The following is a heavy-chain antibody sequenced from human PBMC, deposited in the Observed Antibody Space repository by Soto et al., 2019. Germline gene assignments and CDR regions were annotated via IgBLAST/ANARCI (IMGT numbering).Heavy chain of an antibody. Sequence: QVQLVQSGAEVKKPGASVKASCKASGYTFTSYYMHWVRQAPGQGLEWMGIINPSGGSTSYAQKFQGRGNKNRETAPDPVYMEPSSLGSGDTAGYFRARDLGGLRFGACWGQGILVTVSS. CDR1: GYTFTSYY. D-gene: IGHD5-12*01. J-gene: IGHJ4*02. CDR2: INPSGGST. V-gene: IGHV1-46*01. CDR3: ARDLGGLRFGAC.